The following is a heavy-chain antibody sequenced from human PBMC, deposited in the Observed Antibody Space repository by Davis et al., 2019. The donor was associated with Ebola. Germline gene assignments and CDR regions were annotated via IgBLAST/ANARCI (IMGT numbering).Heavy chain of an antibody. CDR2: IRYYGSNK. D-gene: IGHD7-27*01. CDR1: GFTFSSYG. CDR3: AKPELGTVDY. Sequence: GGSLRLSCAASGFTFSSYGMHWVRQAPGKGLEWVAYIRYYGSNKYFADSVKGRFTISRDNSKNTLYLQMHSLRAEDTAVYYCAKPELGTVDYWGQGTLVTVSS. J-gene: IGHJ4*02. V-gene: IGHV3-30*02.